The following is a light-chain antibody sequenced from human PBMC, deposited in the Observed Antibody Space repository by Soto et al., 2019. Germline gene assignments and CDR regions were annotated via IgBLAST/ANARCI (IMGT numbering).Light chain of an antibody. Sequence: DIQMTQSPSTLSVSVGDRVTITCRASQSISSWLAWYQQKPGKAPKLLIYDASSLESGVPSRFSGSGSGTEFTLTISSLQPDDFATYYCQQYNSNPWTFGQGTTVEIK. V-gene: IGKV1-5*01. CDR2: DAS. CDR3: QQYNSNPWT. J-gene: IGKJ1*01. CDR1: QSISSW.